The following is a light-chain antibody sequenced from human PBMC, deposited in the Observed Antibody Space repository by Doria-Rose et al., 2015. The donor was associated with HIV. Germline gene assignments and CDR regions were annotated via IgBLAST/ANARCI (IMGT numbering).Light chain of an antibody. J-gene: IGKJ3*01. Sequence: DIRLTQSPESLGMSLGERATLNCKSNQSLLYTSKNYLAWYQQKPGQPPKLLIYWASTRQSGVPARFSGSGSETDFTLTNSSLEAEDVAVYYCQQYYDTPSFGPGTTVDIK. CDR2: WAS. V-gene: IGKV4-1*01. CDR3: QQYYDTPS. CDR1: QSLLYTSKNY.